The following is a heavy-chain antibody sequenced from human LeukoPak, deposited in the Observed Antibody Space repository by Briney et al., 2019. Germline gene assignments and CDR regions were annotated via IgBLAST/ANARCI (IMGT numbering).Heavy chain of an antibody. J-gene: IGHJ6*03. CDR1: GFIFSSYG. Sequence: EGSLRLSCAASGFIFSSYGMHWVRQAPGKGLEWVSAISGSGGSTYYAASVKGRFTISSANSKNTLYRQMNSLRADDTAVYYCARDRACSSSCYAQYYYYMDVWGKGTTVTVSS. V-gene: IGHV3-23*01. CDR3: ARDRACSSSCYAQYYYYMDV. CDR2: ISGSGGST. D-gene: IGHD6-13*01.